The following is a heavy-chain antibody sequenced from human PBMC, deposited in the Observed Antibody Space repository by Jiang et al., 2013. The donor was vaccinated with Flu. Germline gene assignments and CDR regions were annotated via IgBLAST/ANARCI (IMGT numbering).Heavy chain of an antibody. V-gene: IGHV1-3*01. CDR1: GYTFTSYA. D-gene: IGHD6-19*01. Sequence: KKPGASVKVSCKASGYTFTSYAMHWVRQAPGQRLEWMGWINAGNGNTKYSQKFQGRVTITRDTSASTAYMELSSLRSEDTAVYCCARQWLDFNWFDPWGQGTLVTVSS. CDR2: INAGNGNT. J-gene: IGHJ5*02. CDR3: ARQWLDFNWFDP.